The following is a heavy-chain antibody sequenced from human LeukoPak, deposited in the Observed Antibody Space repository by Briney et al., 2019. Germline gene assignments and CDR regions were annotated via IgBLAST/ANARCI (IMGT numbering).Heavy chain of an antibody. V-gene: IGHV4-59*01. Sequence: SETLSLTCTVSYGSISNYYWGWIRQPPGKGLEWIGYINYSGSTNYNPSLKSRVTISVDTSKNQFSLKLSSTTAADTAVYYCARENEDSTVGFDFWGQGILVTVSS. CDR2: INYSGST. J-gene: IGHJ4*02. D-gene: IGHD2/OR15-2a*01. CDR3: ARENEDSTVGFDF. CDR1: YGSISNYY.